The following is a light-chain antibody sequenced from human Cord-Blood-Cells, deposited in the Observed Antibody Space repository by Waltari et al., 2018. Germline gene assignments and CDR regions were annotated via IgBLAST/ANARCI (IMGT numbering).Light chain of an antibody. Sequence: SYELTQPPSVSVSPGQTASITCSGGKLGDKYACWYQQKPGQSPVLVIYQDSKRPSGLPEQVSGTSSGNTATLTIGGAQAMDEADYYCQAWDSSTAWVFGGGTKMTVL. V-gene: IGLV3-1*01. CDR3: QAWDSSTAWV. J-gene: IGLJ3*02. CDR1: KLGDKY. CDR2: QDS.